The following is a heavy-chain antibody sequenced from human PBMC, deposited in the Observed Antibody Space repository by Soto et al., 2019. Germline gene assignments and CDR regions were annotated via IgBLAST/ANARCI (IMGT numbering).Heavy chain of an antibody. V-gene: IGHV4-39*01. Sequence: PSWTLSLTCTACRDSVSSSRYHLEWIRQPPGKGLEWIGSIYYSGSTYYNPSLKSRVTISVDTSKNQFSLKLSSVTAADTAVYYCARPPMWELLAPFDYWGQGTLVTVSS. J-gene: IGHJ4*02. D-gene: IGHD1-26*01. CDR3: ARPPMWELLAPFDY. CDR1: RDSVSSSRYH. CDR2: IYYSGST.